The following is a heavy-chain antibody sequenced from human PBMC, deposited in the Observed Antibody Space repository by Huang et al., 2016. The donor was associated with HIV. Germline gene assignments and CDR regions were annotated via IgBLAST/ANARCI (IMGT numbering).Heavy chain of an antibody. CDR3: ARDPRIQSWLNFFDY. D-gene: IGHD3-22*01. Sequence: EVQLVESGGGLVQPGGSLRLSCAASGFSISSYWVHWVRQAPGKGVGWVYRINRDGSSTSYADSVKGRFTISRDKAKNTLYLQMNSLRAEDTAVYYCARDPRIQSWLNFFDYWGQGTLVSVSS. J-gene: IGHJ4*02. CDR1: GFSISSYW. V-gene: IGHV3-74*01. CDR2: INRDGSST.